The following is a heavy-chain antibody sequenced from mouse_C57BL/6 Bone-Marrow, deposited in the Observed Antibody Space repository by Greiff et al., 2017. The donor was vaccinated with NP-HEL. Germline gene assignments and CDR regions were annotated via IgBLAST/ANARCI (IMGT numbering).Heavy chain of an antibody. D-gene: IGHD3-2*02. CDR3: ARRGNRAQATLLDY. CDR1: GYTFTSYG. Sequence: VQLQQSGAELARPGASVKLSCKASGYTFTSYGISWVKQRTGQGLEWIGEIYPRSGNTYYNEKFKGKATLTADKSSSTAYMELRSLTSEDSAVYFCARRGNRAQATLLDYWGQGTTLTVYS. V-gene: IGHV1-81*01. J-gene: IGHJ2*01. CDR2: IYPRSGNT.